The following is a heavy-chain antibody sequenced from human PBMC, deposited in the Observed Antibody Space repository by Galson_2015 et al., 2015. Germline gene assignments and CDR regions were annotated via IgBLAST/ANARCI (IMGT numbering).Heavy chain of an antibody. CDR2: IYYSGST. CDR1: GGSISSSY. J-gene: IGHJ4*02. CDR3: ARLGSSWPYFDY. Sequence: SETLSLTCTVSGGSISSSYWSWIRQPPGKGLEWIGYIYYSGSTNYNPSLKSRVTISVGTSKNQFSLKLSSVTAADTAVYYCARLGSSWPYFDYWGQGTLVTVSS. V-gene: IGHV4-59*08. D-gene: IGHD6-13*01.